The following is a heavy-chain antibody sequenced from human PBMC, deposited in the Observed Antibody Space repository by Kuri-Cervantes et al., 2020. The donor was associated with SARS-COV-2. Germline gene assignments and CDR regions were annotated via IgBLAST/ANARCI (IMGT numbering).Heavy chain of an antibody. J-gene: IGHJ4*02. Sequence: ASVKVSCKASGYTFTSYGISWVRQAPGQGLEWMGWISAYNGNTNYAQKLQGRVTMTTDTSTSTAYMELSSLRSEDTAVYYCARGRAYYYDSSGYRFDYWGQGTLVTVSS. CDR1: GYTFTSYG. CDR2: ISAYNGNT. V-gene: IGHV1-18*01. D-gene: IGHD3-22*01. CDR3: ARGRAYYYDSSGYRFDY.